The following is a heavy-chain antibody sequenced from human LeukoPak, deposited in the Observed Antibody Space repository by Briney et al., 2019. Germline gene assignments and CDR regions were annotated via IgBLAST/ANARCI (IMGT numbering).Heavy chain of an antibody. J-gene: IGHJ6*02. Sequence: PSETLSLTCTVSGGSISSGSYYWGWIRQPPGKGLEWIGSMYYSGSTYYNPSLKSRVTISVDTSKNQFSLKLSSVTVADTAVYYCARHVGQQLFYYYYGLDVWGQGATVTVSS. CDR3: ARHVGQQLFYYYYGLDV. V-gene: IGHV4-39*01. CDR1: GGSISSGSYY. D-gene: IGHD6-13*01. CDR2: MYYSGST.